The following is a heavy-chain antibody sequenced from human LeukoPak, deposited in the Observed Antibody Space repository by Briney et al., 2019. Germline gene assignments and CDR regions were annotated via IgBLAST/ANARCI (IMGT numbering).Heavy chain of an antibody. Sequence: GGSLRLSCAASGFTVSSNYMSWVRQAPGKGLEWVSVIYSGGSTYYADSVKGRFTISRDNSKNTLYLQMNSLRAEDTAVYYCATAGTAASWLVIGSYYGMDVWGQGTTVTVSS. J-gene: IGHJ6*02. V-gene: IGHV3-66*02. CDR3: ATAGTAASWLVIGSYYGMDV. D-gene: IGHD6-13*01. CDR1: GFTVSSNY. CDR2: IYSGGST.